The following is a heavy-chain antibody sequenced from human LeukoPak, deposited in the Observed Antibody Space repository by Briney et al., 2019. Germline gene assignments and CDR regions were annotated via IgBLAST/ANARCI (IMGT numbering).Heavy chain of an antibody. D-gene: IGHD1-26*01. CDR3: TRVAVGATYYYYGMDV. V-gene: IGHV3-21*01. Sequence: GGSLRLSCAASGFTFSSYSMNWVRQAPGKGLEWVSSISSSSNYIYYADSVKGRFTISRDNAKNSLYLQMNSLRAEDTAVYYCTRVAVGATYYYYGMDVWGQGTTVTVSS. CDR1: GFTFSSYS. J-gene: IGHJ6*02. CDR2: ISSSSNYI.